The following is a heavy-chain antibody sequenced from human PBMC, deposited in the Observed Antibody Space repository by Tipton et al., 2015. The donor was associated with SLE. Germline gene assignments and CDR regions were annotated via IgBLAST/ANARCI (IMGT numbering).Heavy chain of an antibody. Sequence: SLRLSCAASGFTFCSYSMNWVRQAPGKGPEWVSYISSSGRTIYHADSVKGRFTISRDNAKNSLYLQMNSLRAEDTAVYYCARGVGSPDYWGQGTLVTVSS. CDR3: ARGVGSPDY. V-gene: IGHV3-48*04. CDR1: GFTFCSYS. D-gene: IGHD6-13*01. CDR2: ISSSGRTI. J-gene: IGHJ4*02.